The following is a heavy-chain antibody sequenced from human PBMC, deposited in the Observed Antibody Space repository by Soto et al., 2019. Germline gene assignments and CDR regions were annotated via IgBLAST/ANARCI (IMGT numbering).Heavy chain of an antibody. CDR1: GGTFSTYA. D-gene: IGHD3-3*01. CDR3: ARESFGVIISGGRDAFDI. J-gene: IGHJ3*02. CDR2: IIPIFGTA. Sequence: QVQLVQSGAEVTKPGSSVKVSCKASGGTFSTYAISWVRQAPGQGLEWMGGIIPIFGTAKYEQKCQGRVTITADESTSTAYMELSSLRSGGTAVYYYARESFGVIISGGRDAFDIWGQGTMVTVSS. V-gene: IGHV1-69*01.